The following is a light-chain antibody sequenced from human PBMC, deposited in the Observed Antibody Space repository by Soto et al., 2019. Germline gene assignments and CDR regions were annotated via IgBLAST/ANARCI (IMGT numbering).Light chain of an antibody. CDR3: QSYDSSLSGSV. CDR1: SSNIGAGYD. V-gene: IGLV1-40*01. CDR2: GNS. J-gene: IGLJ2*01. Sequence: QSVLTQPPSASRAPGQRVTISCTGSSSNIGAGYDVHWYQQLPGTAPKLLIYGNSNRPSGVPDRFSGSKSGTSASLAITGLQAEDEAHYYCQSYDSSLSGSVFGGGTKLTFL.